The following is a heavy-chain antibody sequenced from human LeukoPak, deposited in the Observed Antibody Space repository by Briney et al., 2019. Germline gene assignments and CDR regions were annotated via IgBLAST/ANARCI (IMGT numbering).Heavy chain of an antibody. CDR1: GGSISSGDYH. J-gene: IGHJ4*02. CDR3: ARDKLGSGWYGYYFDY. CDR2: IYYSGST. D-gene: IGHD6-19*01. Sequence: PSETLSLTCTVSGGSISSGDYHWSWIRQPPGKGLEWIGCIYYSGSTYYNPSLRSRVSISVDTSKNQFSLKLSSVTAADTAVYYCARDKLGSGWYGYYFDYWGQGTLVTVSS. V-gene: IGHV4-30-4*01.